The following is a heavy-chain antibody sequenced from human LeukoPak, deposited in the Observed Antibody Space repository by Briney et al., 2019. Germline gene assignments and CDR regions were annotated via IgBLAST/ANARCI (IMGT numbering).Heavy chain of an antibody. CDR2: IWYDGSNK. CDR3: AREGTAAAGKRRSSQFDY. V-gene: IGHV3-33*01. Sequence: GGSLRLSCAASGFTFSSYGMHWVRQAPGKGLEWVAVIWYDGSNKYYADSVKGRFTISRDNSKNTLYLQMNSQRAEDTAVYYCAREGTAAAGKRRSSQFDYWGQGTLVTVSS. CDR1: GFTFSSYG. D-gene: IGHD6-13*01. J-gene: IGHJ4*02.